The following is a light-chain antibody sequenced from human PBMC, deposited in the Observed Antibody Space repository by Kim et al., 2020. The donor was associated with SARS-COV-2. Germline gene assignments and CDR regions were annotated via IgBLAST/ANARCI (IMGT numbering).Light chain of an antibody. Sequence: VSPGERVTLSCRASQSVSSKLAWYQQKPGQSPRLLIYGASARASGVPARLSGSGSGTEFTLTISSLQSEDFAIYYCQQYNDWPLTFGGGTKVEIK. CDR3: QQYNDWPLT. CDR2: GAS. CDR1: QSVSSK. V-gene: IGKV3-15*01. J-gene: IGKJ4*01.